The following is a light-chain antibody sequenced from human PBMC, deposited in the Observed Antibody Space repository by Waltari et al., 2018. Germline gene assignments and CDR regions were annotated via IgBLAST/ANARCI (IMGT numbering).Light chain of an antibody. CDR1: QSLSSY. V-gene: IGKV3-11*01. CDR2: GTS. Sequence: IVLTQSPATLSLSPGERATLSCRASQSLSSYLAWYQQKPGQPPRLVIYGTSHRAAGLPPRFSGSGSGTDFTLTISSLEPEDSALYYCQQRSDWPLTFGGGTEVEI. J-gene: IGKJ4*01. CDR3: QQRSDWPLT.